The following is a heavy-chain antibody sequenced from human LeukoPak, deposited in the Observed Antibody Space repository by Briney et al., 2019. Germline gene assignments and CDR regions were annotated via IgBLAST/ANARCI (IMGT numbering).Heavy chain of an antibody. Sequence: PGGSLRLSCAASGLTFSSYSMNWVRQAPGKGLEWVSSISSSSSYIYYADSVKGRFTISRDNAKNSLYLQMNSLRAEDTAVYYCPRIPSLTTVKYYFDYWGQGTLVTVSS. V-gene: IGHV3-21*01. CDR1: GLTFSSYS. J-gene: IGHJ4*02. CDR3: PRIPSLTTVKYYFDY. D-gene: IGHD4-17*01. CDR2: ISSSSSYI.